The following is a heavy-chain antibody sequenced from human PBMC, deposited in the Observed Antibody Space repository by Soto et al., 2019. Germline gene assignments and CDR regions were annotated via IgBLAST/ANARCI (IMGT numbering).Heavy chain of an antibody. D-gene: IGHD3-22*01. J-gene: IGHJ4*01. V-gene: IGHV3-15*07. CDR1: GFTFTNAW. CDR3: TTDSYSTIIIVRFDY. CDR2: IKSKTDGGTT. Sequence: VQLVESGGGLVKPGGSLRLSCAASGFTFTNAWINWVRQAPGKGLEWFGRIKSKTDGGTTDYAEPVKGRFAISRDDSNNMVYLQMNSLKIEDTAVYYYTTDSYSTIIIVRFDYWGHGTLVTVSS.